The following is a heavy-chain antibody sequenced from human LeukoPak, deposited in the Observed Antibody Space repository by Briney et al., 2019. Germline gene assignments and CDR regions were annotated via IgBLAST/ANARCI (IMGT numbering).Heavy chain of an antibody. J-gene: IGHJ6*02. CDR3: ARENPPGGSSGWYDYYYGMDV. V-gene: IGHV3-30*04. CDR1: GFTFSSYA. Sequence: GGSLRLSCAASGFTFSSYAMHWVRQAPGKGLEWVAVISYDGSNKYYADSVKGRFTISRDNSKNTLYLQMNSLRAEDTAVYYCARENPPGGSSGWYDYYYGMDVWGQGTTVTVSS. D-gene: IGHD6-19*01. CDR2: ISYDGSNK.